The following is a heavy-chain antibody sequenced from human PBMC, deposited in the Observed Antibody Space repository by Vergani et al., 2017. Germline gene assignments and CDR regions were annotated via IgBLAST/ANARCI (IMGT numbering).Heavy chain of an antibody. D-gene: IGHD3-10*01. J-gene: IGHJ4*02. V-gene: IGHV4-34*01. CDR2: INHSGST. CDR3: AREAYGYGVRGVMGD. CDR1: GGSFSGYY. Sequence: QVQLQQWGAGLLKPSETLSLTCAVYGGSFSGYYWSWIRQPPGKGLEWSGEINHSGSTNYNPSLKSRVTISVDTSKNQFSLKLSSVTAADTAVYYCAREAYGYGVRGVMGDWGQGTLVTVSS.